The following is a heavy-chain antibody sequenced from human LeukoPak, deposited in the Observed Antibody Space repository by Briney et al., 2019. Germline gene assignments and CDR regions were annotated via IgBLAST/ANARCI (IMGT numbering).Heavy chain of an antibody. D-gene: IGHD5-18*01. CDR2: IYYDGSNK. J-gene: IGHJ6*02. CDR3: ASSRGYSYGFHGMDV. Sequence: GGSLRLSCAASGFTFSSYGMHWGRQAPGKGLEWVALIYYDGSNKYYADSVKGRFTISRDNSKNTLYLQMNSLRAEDTAVYYCASSRGYSYGFHGMDVWGQGTTVTVSS. V-gene: IGHV3-33*01. CDR1: GFTFSSYG.